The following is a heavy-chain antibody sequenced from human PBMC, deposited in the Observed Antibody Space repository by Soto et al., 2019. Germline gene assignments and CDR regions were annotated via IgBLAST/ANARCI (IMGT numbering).Heavy chain of an antibody. CDR3: AMGGSPYVWFNEF. D-gene: IGHD1-26*01. CDR2: IIPVFGTT. V-gene: IGHV1-69*01. CDR1: GGFFSSFA. J-gene: IGHJ4*02. Sequence: QERLAQSGAEVKKPGSSMKISCKASGGFFSSFAISWVRQAPGRGLEWMGGIIPVFGTTNYAQKFQDRVTITADESTNTAYMELSSLRYEDTAIYYCAMGGSPYVWFNEFWGQGALVTVTS.